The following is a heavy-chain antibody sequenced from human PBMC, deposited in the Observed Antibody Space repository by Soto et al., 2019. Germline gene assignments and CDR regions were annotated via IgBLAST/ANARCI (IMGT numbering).Heavy chain of an antibody. CDR2: IIPIFKTA. V-gene: IGHV1-69*06. CDR1: GGTFGNYA. CDR3: ARVSIPGIYAEDV. J-gene: IGHJ6*02. D-gene: IGHD3-16*01. Sequence: SVKVSCKASGGTFGNYAISWVRQAPGQGLEWMGKIIPIFKTANYAQKFQGRITITADRSPRTDTAYMELSSLRSEDTALYSCARVSIPGIYAEDVWGQGTTVTVSS.